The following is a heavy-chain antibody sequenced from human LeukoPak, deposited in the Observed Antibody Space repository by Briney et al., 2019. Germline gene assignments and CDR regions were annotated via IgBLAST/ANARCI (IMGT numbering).Heavy chain of an antibody. CDR3: ARETAKYYYGSGSYYKNLDY. D-gene: IGHD3-10*01. J-gene: IGHJ4*02. Sequence: PGGSLRLSCAASGFTFSSYAMHWVRQAPGKGLEYVSAISSNGGSTYYATSVKGRFTISRDNSKNTLYLQVGSLRAEDMAVYYCARETAKYYYGSGSYYKNLDYWGQGTLVTVSS. V-gene: IGHV3-64*01. CDR2: ISSNGGST. CDR1: GFTFSSYA.